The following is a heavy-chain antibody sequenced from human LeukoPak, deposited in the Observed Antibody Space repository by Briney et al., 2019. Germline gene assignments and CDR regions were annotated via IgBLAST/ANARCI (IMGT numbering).Heavy chain of an antibody. CDR1: GFVFTSYG. CDR3: ARAHSGLSD. V-gene: IGHV1-18*01. CDR2: ISANDGKT. D-gene: IGHD3-10*01. J-gene: IGHJ4*02. Sequence: ASVKVSCKASGFVFTSYGFTWVRQAPGQGLEWMGWISANDGKTHYSERHQGRVTMTTDTVTSTAYMELSSLRSEDTAVYYCARAHSGLSDWGQGTLVTVSS.